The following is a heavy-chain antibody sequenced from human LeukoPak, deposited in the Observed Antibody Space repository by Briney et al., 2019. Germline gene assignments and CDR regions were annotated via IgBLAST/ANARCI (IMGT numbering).Heavy chain of an antibody. Sequence: SETLSLTCAVYGGSFSGYYWSWVRQPPGKGLEWIGYIYYSGITNYNPSLKSRVTISVDTSKNQFSLKLSSVTAADTAVYFCARGLGYYDSSVGYWGQGTLVTVSS. CDR1: GGSFSGYY. CDR3: ARGLGYYDSSVGY. D-gene: IGHD3-22*01. V-gene: IGHV4-34*11. J-gene: IGHJ4*02. CDR2: IYYSGIT.